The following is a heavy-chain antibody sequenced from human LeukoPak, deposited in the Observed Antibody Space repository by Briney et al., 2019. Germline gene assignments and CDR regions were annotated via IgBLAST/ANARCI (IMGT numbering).Heavy chain of an antibody. CDR2: MNPNSGNT. J-gene: IGHJ3*02. D-gene: IGHD2-15*01. CDR1: GYTFTSYD. V-gene: IGHV1-8*01. CDR3: AGVRASYCSGGSCDDAFDI. Sequence: ASVKVSCKASGYTFTSYDINWVRQATGQGLEWMGWMNPNSGNTGYAQKFQGRVTMTRNTSISTAYMELSSLRSEDTAVYYCAGVRASYCSGGSCDDAFDIWGQGTMVTVSS.